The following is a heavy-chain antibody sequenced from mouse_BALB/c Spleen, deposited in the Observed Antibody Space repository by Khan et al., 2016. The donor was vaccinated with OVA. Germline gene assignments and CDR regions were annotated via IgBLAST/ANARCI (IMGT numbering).Heavy chain of an antibody. CDR3: ASAYYRYDYYYAMDY. V-gene: IGHV2-6-4*01. CDR2: IWGGGGT. Sequence: QVQLKESGPGLVAPSQSLSITCTVSGFSLSRYNIQWVRQPPGKGLEWLGMIWGGGGTDYNSTLKSRLSISKDNSTSQVFLKMNSLQTDDSAMYYCASAYYRYDYYYAMDYWGQGTSVTVSS. J-gene: IGHJ4*01. CDR1: GFSLSRYN. D-gene: IGHD2-14*01.